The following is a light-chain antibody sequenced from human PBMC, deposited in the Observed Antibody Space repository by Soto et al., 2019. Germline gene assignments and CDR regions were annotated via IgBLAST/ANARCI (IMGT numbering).Light chain of an antibody. CDR1: SSDVGGYNS. CDR3: TSYTSSSSYV. CDR2: AVS. J-gene: IGLJ1*01. V-gene: IGLV2-14*03. Sequence: QSALTQPASVSGSPGQSITISCTGTSSDVGGYNSVSWYQQHPGRAPKLILYAVSNRPSGVSNRFSASKSGNTASLTISGLQAEDEADYYCTSYTSSSSYVFGTGTKLTVL.